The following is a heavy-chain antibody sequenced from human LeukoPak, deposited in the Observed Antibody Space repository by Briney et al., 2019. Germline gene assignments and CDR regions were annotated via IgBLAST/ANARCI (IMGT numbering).Heavy chain of an antibody. V-gene: IGHV3-33*01. D-gene: IGHD3-9*01. J-gene: IGHJ4*02. CDR2: IWYDGNNK. CDR1: GFTFSSYG. Sequence: PGGSLRLSCAASGFTFSSYGMHWVRQAPGKGLEWVAVIWYDGNNKYYADSVKGRFTISRDNSKNTLYLQMNSLRAEDTAVYYCAREAAYYDILTGYYRAYYFDYWGQGTLVTVSS. CDR3: AREAAYYDILTGYYRAYYFDY.